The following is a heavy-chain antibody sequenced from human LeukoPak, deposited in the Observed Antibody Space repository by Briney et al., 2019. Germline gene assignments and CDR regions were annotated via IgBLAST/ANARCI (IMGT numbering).Heavy chain of an antibody. CDR3: ARGGGYDKEYFDY. CDR2: IYYSGST. Sequence: SETLSLTCTVSGGSISSYYWSWIRQPPGKGLEWIGYIYYSGSTNYNPSLKSRVTISVDTSKNQFSLKLSSVTAADTAVYYCARGGGYDKEYFDYWGQGTLVTVSS. D-gene: IGHD5-12*01. J-gene: IGHJ4*02. CDR1: GGSISSYY. V-gene: IGHV4-59*01.